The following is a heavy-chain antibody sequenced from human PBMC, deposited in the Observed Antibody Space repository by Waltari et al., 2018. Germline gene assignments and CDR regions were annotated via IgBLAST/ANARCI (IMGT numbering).Heavy chain of an antibody. CDR1: GGSFSGYY. Sequence: QVQLQQWGAGLLKPSETLSLTCAVYGGSFSGYYWSWIRQPPGKGLEWIGEINHSGSTNYNPSLKSRVTISVDTSKIQFSLKLSSVTAADTAVYYCARRGCCSSTSCLYYFDYWGQGTLVTVSS. CDR2: INHSGST. J-gene: IGHJ4*02. D-gene: IGHD2-2*01. CDR3: ARRGCCSSTSCLYYFDY. V-gene: IGHV4-34*01.